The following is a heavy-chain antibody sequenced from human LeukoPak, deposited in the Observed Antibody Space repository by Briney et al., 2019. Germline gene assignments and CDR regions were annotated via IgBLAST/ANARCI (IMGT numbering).Heavy chain of an antibody. CDR2: IYYSGST. Sequence: GSLRLSCAASGFTFDDYGMSWIRQPPGKGLEWIGYIYYSGSTNYNPSLKSRVTISVDTSKNQFSLKLSSVTAADTAVYYCARSIAARPLPPDAFDIWGQGTMVTVSS. CDR3: ARSIAARPLPPDAFDI. V-gene: IGHV4-59*01. D-gene: IGHD6-6*01. CDR1: GFTFDDYG. J-gene: IGHJ3*02.